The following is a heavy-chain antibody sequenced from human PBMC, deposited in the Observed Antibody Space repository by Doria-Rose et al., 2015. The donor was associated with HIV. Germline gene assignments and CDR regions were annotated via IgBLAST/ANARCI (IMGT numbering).Heavy chain of an antibody. CDR3: AKQAVNWFDP. CDR1: GGSVASGTPY. Sequence: QVQLQESGPGLVKPSETLSLTCTVSGGSVASGTPYWDWIRQTPGKGLEWIGTIYYSGTTYYNPSLMGRVTISLHASKHQYSLTLISVTAADTGVYYCAKQAVNWFDPWGQETLVTVSS. CDR2: IYYSGTT. J-gene: IGHJ5*02. D-gene: IGHD6-25*01. V-gene: IGHV4-39*01.